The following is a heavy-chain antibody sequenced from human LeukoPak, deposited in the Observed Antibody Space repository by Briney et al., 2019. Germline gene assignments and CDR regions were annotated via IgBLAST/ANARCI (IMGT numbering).Heavy chain of an antibody. Sequence: GGSLRLSCAASGFTFSSYAMSWVRQAPGKGLKWVSAISGSGGSTYYADSVKGRFTISRDNSKNTLYLQMNSLRAEDTAVYYCAKDPRYSSGWPFDYWGQGTLVTVSS. CDR3: AKDPRYSSGWPFDY. CDR1: GFTFSSYA. V-gene: IGHV3-23*01. J-gene: IGHJ4*02. D-gene: IGHD6-19*01. CDR2: ISGSGGST.